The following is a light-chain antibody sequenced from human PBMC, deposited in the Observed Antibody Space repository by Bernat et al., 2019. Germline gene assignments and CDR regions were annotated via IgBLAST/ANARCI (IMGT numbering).Light chain of an antibody. Sequence: NFMLTQPHSVSESPGQTVTISCTRSSGSIASNYVQWYQQRPGSAPTTVIYEDNKRPSGVPDRFSASIDSSSNSASLTISGLTNEDEADYYCQYYDSSNQVFGGGTKLTVL. CDR3: QYYDSSNQV. J-gene: IGLJ3*02. CDR1: SGSIASNY. V-gene: IGLV6-57*04. CDR2: EDN.